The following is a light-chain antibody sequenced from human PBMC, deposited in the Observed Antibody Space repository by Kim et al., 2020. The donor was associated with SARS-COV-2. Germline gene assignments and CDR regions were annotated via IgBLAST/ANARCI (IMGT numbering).Light chain of an antibody. J-gene: IGLJ1*01. V-gene: IGLV2-14*04. CDR2: DVN. CDR3: ISYASTRSYV. Sequence: GQSTTISCTGTSSDVGAYNYVSWYQQHPGKAPKLMIFDVNQRPSGLSDRFSGSKSGNTASLTISGLQAEDEADYYCISYASTRSYVFGTGTKVTVL. CDR1: SSDVGAYNY.